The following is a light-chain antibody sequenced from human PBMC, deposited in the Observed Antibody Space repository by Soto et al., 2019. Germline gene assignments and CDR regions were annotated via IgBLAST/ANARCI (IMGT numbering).Light chain of an antibody. CDR3: QTWGPGIQDVV. CDR2: LNSDGSH. V-gene: IGLV4-69*01. Sequence: QLVLTQSPSASASLGASVKLTCTLNNGHSTYAIAWHQQQPEKGPRYLMKLNSDGSHSKGDGIPDRFSGSSSGAERYLTISSLPSEDEADYYCQTWGPGIQDVVFGGGTKLTVL. J-gene: IGLJ2*01. CDR1: NGHSTYA.